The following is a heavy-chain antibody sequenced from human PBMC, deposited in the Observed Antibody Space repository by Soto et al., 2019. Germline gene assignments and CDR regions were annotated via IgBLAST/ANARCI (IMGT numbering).Heavy chain of an antibody. V-gene: IGHV1-8*01. CDR3: ARGPRWCDP. CDR2: MNPNSGNT. J-gene: IGHJ5*02. CDR1: GYTFTSYD. Sequence: QVQLVQSGAEVKKPGASVKVSCKASGYTFTSYDINWVRQATGQGLERMGWMNPNSGNTGYAQKFQGRVTMTRNTSISTAYMEMSSLRCGASAVYDCARGPRWCDPWGQGTMVTVSS.